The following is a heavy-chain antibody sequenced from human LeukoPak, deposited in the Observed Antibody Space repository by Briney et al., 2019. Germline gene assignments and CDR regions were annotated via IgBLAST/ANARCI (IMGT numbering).Heavy chain of an antibody. J-gene: IGHJ4*02. Sequence: GGSLRLSCAASGFTFSSYAMHWVRQAPGKGLEWVAVISYDGSNKYYADSVKGRFTISRDNSKNTLYPQMNSLRAEDTAVYYCARGPAAIDYWGQGTLVTVSS. CDR2: ISYDGSNK. CDR3: ARGPAAIDY. D-gene: IGHD2-2*01. V-gene: IGHV3-30-3*01. CDR1: GFTFSSYA.